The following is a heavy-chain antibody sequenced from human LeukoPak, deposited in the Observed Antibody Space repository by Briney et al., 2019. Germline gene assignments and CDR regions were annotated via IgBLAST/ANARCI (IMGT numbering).Heavy chain of an antibody. D-gene: IGHD6-13*01. Sequence: GGSLRLSCSASGFIFSDYAMRWVRQAPGKGLEWVAVIWYDGSNKYYADSVKGRFTISRDNSKNTLYLQMNSLRAEDTAVYYCARALAAAGPMDPYGMDVWGQGTTVTVSS. CDR3: ARALAAAGPMDPYGMDV. J-gene: IGHJ6*02. CDR2: IWYDGSNK. V-gene: IGHV3-33*08. CDR1: GFIFSDYA.